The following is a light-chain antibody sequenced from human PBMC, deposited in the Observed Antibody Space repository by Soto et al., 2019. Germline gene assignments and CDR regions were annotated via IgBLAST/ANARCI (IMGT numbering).Light chain of an antibody. Sequence: DIQMTQSPSSLSASVGARVTITCRASQVIGNYLAWYQQKPGKVPKLLIYGAYTLQSGVPSRFSGSGSGTEFTLTISSLQPDDFATYYCQQYESYSTFGQGTKVDIK. V-gene: IGKV1-27*01. CDR3: QQYESYST. J-gene: IGKJ1*01. CDR2: GAY. CDR1: QVIGNY.